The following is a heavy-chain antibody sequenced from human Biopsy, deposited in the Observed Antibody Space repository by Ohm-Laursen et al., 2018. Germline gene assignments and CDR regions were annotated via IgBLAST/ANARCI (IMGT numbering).Heavy chain of an antibody. Sequence: ASVKVSCKGSGNAVNDYFLHWLRQTPGQGPEWMGWISPNSGGTNYAQKFQGRVTMTTDTSTSTVYLELRRLISDDTAVYYCARDIMNRIAGLVARSDVFDVWGQGTLVTVSS. J-gene: IGHJ3*01. CDR2: ISPNSGGT. V-gene: IGHV1-2*02. CDR1: GNAVNDYF. CDR3: ARDIMNRIAGLVARSDVFDV. D-gene: IGHD3-16*01.